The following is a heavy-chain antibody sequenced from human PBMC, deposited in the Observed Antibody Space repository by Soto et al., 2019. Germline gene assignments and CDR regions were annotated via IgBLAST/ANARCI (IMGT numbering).Heavy chain of an antibody. CDR3: AKPPLDDWLLPFDY. D-gene: IGHD3-9*01. J-gene: IGHJ4*02. V-gene: IGHV3-23*01. CDR2: VDGSGFDT. Sequence: PGGSLRLSCAASGFTFSSHAMGWLRQTPGTGPEWVAFVDGSGFDTSYADSVKGRFTISRDNSENSLYLHMNNLRAEDTGRYYCAKPPLDDWLLPFDYWGQGTLVTVSS. CDR1: GFTFSSHA.